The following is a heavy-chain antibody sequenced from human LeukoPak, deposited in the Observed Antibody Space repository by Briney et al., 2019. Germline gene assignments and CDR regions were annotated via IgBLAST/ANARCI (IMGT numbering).Heavy chain of an antibody. CDR2: ISAYNGDT. CDR1: GYTFTSYG. J-gene: IGHJ4*02. CDR3: ARDGKGRYDRRENDY. Sequence: ASVKVSCKASGYTFTSYGISWVRQAPGQGLEWMGWISAYNGDTDYAQNLQGRVTMTTDTSTTTAYMELRSLRSDDTAVYYCARDGKGRYDRRENDYWGQGTLVTVSS. D-gene: IGHD3-3*01. V-gene: IGHV1-18*01.